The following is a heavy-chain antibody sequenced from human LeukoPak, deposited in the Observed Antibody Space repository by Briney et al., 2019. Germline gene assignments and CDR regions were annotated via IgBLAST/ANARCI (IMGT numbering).Heavy chain of an antibody. CDR1: GYTLTQLS. Sequence: ASVKVSCKVSGYTLTQLSVHWVRQAPGKGLEWMGGFDVEDGEIIYAQKFQGRVTMTEDISTDTAYMELSSLRSEDTAVYYCATNRQIMILGVVIMPAFDIWGQGTMVTVSS. V-gene: IGHV1-24*01. CDR3: ATNRQIMILGVVIMPAFDI. CDR2: FDVEDGEI. D-gene: IGHD3-3*01. J-gene: IGHJ3*02.